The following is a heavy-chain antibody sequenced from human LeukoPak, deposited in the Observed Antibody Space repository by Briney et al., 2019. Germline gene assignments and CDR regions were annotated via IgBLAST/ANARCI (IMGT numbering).Heavy chain of an antibody. Sequence: PGGSLRLSCAASGFTFSTYAISWVRQAPGKGLEWVSTITVSGGSTYYADSVKGRFTISRDNSKNTLYLQMNSLRAEDTAVYYCAKGRPFDYWGQGTLVTVSS. D-gene: IGHD1-1*01. CDR3: AKGRPFDY. V-gene: IGHV3-23*01. J-gene: IGHJ4*02. CDR1: GFTFSTYA. CDR2: ITVSGGST.